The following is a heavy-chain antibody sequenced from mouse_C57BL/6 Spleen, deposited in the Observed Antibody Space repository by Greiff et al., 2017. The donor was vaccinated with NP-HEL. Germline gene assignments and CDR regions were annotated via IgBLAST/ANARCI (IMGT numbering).Heavy chain of an antibody. J-gene: IGHJ4*01. Sequence: VQLQQSGTELVKPGASVKLSCKASGYTFTSYWMHWVKQRPGQGLEWIGNINPSNGGTNYNEKFKSKATLTVDKSSSTAYMQLSSLTSEDSAVYYCASDTPEEGYAMDYWGQGTSVTVSS. CDR1: GYTFTSYW. V-gene: IGHV1-53*01. CDR3: ASDTPEEGYAMDY. CDR2: INPSNGGT.